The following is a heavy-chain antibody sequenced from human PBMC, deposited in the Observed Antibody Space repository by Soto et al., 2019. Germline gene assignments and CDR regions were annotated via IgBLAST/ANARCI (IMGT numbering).Heavy chain of an antibody. CDR1: GVTFSSYA. CDR3: ARSGDTAMVSTFDY. Sequence: SVKVSCKASGVTFSSYAISWVRQAPGQGLEWMGGIIPIFGTANYAQKFQGRVTITADESTSTAYMELSSLRSEDTAVYYCARSGDTAMVSTFDYWGQGTLVTVSS. J-gene: IGHJ4*02. V-gene: IGHV1-69*13. CDR2: IIPIFGTA. D-gene: IGHD5-18*01.